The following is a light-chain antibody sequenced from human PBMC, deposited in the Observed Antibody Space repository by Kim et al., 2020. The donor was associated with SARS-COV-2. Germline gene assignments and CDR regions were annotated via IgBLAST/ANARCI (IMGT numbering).Light chain of an antibody. CDR1: SLRSYY. Sequence: SSELTQDPAVSVALGQTVRITCQGDSLRSYYASWYQQKPGQAPVLVIYGKNNRPSGIPDRFSGSSSGNTASLTITGAQAEDEADYYCNSRDSSGNRLEVF. V-gene: IGLV3-19*01. CDR2: GKN. CDR3: NSRDSSGNRLEV. J-gene: IGLJ2*01.